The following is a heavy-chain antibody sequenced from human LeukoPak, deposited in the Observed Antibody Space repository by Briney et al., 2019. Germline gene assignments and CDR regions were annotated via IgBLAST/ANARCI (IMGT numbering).Heavy chain of an antibody. CDR2: ISYDGSNK. Sequence: GGSLRLSCAASGFTFSSYGMHWVRQAPGKGLEWVAVISYDGSNKYYADSVKGRFTISRDNAKNTLYLQMNSLRAEDTAVYYCARHIVGATGLDYWGQGTLVTVSS. D-gene: IGHD1-26*01. CDR1: GFTFSSYG. J-gene: IGHJ4*02. V-gene: IGHV3-30*03. CDR3: ARHIVGATGLDY.